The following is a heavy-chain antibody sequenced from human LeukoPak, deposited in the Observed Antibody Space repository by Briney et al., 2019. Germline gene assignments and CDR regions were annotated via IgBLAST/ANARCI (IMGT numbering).Heavy chain of an antibody. Sequence: SLRLSCAASGFTFSNYDMHCVRQAPGKGLEWVSYISSSGSTIYYADSVKGRFTISRDNAKNSLYLQMNSLRAEDTAVYDCAELGITMIGGVWGKGTTVTISS. CDR2: ISSSGSTI. V-gene: IGHV3-48*03. D-gene: IGHD3-10*02. CDR1: GFTFSNYD. J-gene: IGHJ6*04. CDR3: AELGITMIGGV.